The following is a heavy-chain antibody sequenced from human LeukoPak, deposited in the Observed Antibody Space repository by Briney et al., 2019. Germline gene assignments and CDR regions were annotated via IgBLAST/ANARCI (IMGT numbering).Heavy chain of an antibody. CDR3: ARVGVVVPAAINWFDP. D-gene: IGHD2-2*02. CDR1: GGSISSYY. J-gene: IGHJ5*02. V-gene: IGHV4-59*01. Sequence: PSETLSLTCTVSGGSISSYYWSWIRQPPGKGLEWIGYIYYSGSTNYNPSLKSRVTISVDTSKNQFSLKLSSVTAADTAVYYCARVGVVVPAAINWFDPWGQGTLVTVSS. CDR2: IYYSGST.